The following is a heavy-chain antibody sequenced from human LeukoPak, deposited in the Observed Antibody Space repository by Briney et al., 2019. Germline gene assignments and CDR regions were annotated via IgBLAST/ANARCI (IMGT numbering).Heavy chain of an antibody. CDR2: INNIATHS. Sequence: GGSLRLSCAGSGFTFTDSAINWVRQAPGKGLEWVSSINNIATHSYYAASVKGRFSISRDDAKNSVYLQMHSLRAEDTAIYYCARDPTRYLRYGYFDYWGQGAQVTVSS. CDR3: ARDPTRYLRYGYFDY. D-gene: IGHD4-17*01. CDR1: GFTFTDSA. V-gene: IGHV3-21*01. J-gene: IGHJ4*02.